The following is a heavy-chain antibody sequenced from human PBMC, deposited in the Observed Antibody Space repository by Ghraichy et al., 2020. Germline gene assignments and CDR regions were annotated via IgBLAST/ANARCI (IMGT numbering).Heavy chain of an antibody. CDR2: IIPIFGTA. J-gene: IGHJ6*02. D-gene: IGHD1-1*01. CDR3: AREELERRGYYYYGMDV. V-gene: IGHV1-69*13. CDR1: GGTFSSYA. Sequence: SVKVSCKASGGTFSSYAISWVRQAPGQGLEWMGGIIPIFGTANYAQKFQGRVTITADESTSTAYMELSSLRSEDTAVYYCAREELERRGYYYYGMDVWGQGTTVTVSS.